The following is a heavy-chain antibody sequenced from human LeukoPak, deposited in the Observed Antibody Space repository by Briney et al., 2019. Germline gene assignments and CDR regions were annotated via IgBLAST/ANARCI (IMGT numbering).Heavy chain of an antibody. CDR2: IYPRDGST. CDR1: GYTFTSNY. V-gene: IGHV1-46*01. Sequence: ASVKVSCKASGYTFTSNYIHWVRQAPGQGLEWMGMIYPRDGSTSYAQKFQGRVTVTRDTSTSTVHMELSGLRSEDTAVYYCARDGYCSSATVYYYGMDVWGQGTTVTVSS. J-gene: IGHJ6*02. D-gene: IGHD2-2*03. CDR3: ARDGYCSSATVYYYGMDV.